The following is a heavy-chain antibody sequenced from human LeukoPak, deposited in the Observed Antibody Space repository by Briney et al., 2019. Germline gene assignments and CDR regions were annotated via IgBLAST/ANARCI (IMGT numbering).Heavy chain of an antibody. V-gene: IGHV4-34*01. CDR1: GGSFSGYY. D-gene: IGHD3-16*01. J-gene: IGHJ4*02. CDR3: ARAGVSHFKCIDY. CDR2: INHSGST. Sequence: SETLSHTCAVYGGSFSGYYWSWIRQPPGKGLEWIGEINHSGSTNYNPSLKSRVTISVDTSKNQFSLKLSSVTAADTAVYYCARAGVSHFKCIDYWGQGTLVTVSS.